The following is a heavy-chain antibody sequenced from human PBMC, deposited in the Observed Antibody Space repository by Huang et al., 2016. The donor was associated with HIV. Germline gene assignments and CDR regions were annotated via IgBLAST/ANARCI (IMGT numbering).Heavy chain of an antibody. CDR1: TFTFGAYW. D-gene: IGHD1-7*01. Sequence: VESGGRSVQPGGSIRLSCVGSTFTFGAYWMSWVRQTPGKGLEWVANIKQDESEKYYVDSVKGLFNISRDNAKKVLFLQMDNLTVDDTAIYFCATKTAAMDIWGQGTTVTVSS. J-gene: IGHJ6*02. CDR2: IKQDESEK. V-gene: IGHV3-7*01. CDR3: ATKTAAMDI.